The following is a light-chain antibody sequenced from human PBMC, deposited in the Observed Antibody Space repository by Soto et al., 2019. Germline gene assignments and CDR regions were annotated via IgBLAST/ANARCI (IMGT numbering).Light chain of an antibody. J-gene: IGKJ1*01. CDR2: DAS. CDR3: QQYNSYPWX. V-gene: IGKV1-5*01. CDR1: QSISSW. Sequence: DIQMTQSPSTLSASVGDRVTITCRASQSISSWLAWYQQKPGKAPKLLIYDASSLESGVPSRFSGSGSGTEFTLTISSLQPDDFATYYCQQYNSYPWXFXQXXXVEI.